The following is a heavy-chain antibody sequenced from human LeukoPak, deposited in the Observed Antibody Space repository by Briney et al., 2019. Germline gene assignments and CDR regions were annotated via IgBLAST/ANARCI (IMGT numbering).Heavy chain of an antibody. V-gene: IGHV3-74*01. CDR1: GFIFSSYW. CDR3: ASSIGFRSWDAFVI. Sequence: PGGSLRLSCAAFGFIFSSYWTHWVRQAPGKGLVWVSRINSDGSSTSYADSVKGRFTISRDNAKNTLYLQMNSLRAEDTAVYYCASSIGFRSWDAFVIWGQGTMVAVSS. CDR2: INSDGSST. J-gene: IGHJ3*02. D-gene: IGHD3-10*01.